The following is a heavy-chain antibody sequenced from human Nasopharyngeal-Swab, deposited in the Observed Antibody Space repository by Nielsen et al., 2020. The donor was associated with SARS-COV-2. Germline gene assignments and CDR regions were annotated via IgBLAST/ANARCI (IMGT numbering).Heavy chain of an antibody. V-gene: IGHV3-13*05. D-gene: IGHD1-26*01. CDR1: GFTFSTYD. CDR3: ARGGRGSQYYMDV. Sequence: GGSLRLSCAASGFTFSTYDIHWVRQVTGKGLEWVSAIGIAGDPYYAGSVKGRFTISRENAKNSLYLQMNSLRAGDTAVYYCARGGRGSQYYMDVWGKGTTVTVSS. J-gene: IGHJ6*03. CDR2: IGIAGDP.